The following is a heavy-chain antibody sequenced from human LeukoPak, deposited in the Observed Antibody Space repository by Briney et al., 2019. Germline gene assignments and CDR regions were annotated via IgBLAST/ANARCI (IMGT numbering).Heavy chain of an antibody. CDR1: GGTFSSYA. J-gene: IGHJ4*02. V-gene: IGHV1-69*05. D-gene: IGHD3-10*01. CDR3: ARDRGAHFDY. Sequence: SVKVSCKASGGTFSSYAISWVRHAPGQGLEWMGRIIPIFGTANYAQKFQGRVTITTDESTSTAYMELSSLRSEDPAVYYCARDRGAHFDYWGQGTLVTVSS. CDR2: IIPIFGTA.